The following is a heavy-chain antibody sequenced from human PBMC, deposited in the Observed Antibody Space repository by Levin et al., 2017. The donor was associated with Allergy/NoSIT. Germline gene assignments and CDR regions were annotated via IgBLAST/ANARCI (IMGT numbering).Heavy chain of an antibody. V-gene: IGHV4-30-4*01. D-gene: IGHD6-13*01. J-gene: IGHJ5*02. CDR3: ARRVGNSLWVGQQLVRSVWFDP. Sequence: SQTLSLTCTVSGGSISSGDYYWSWIRQPPGKGLEWIGYIYYSGSTYYNPSLKSRVTISVDTSKNQFSLKLSSVTAADTAVYYCARRVGNSLWVGQQLVRSVWFDPWGQGTLVTVSS. CDR2: IYYSGST. CDR1: GGSISSGDYY.